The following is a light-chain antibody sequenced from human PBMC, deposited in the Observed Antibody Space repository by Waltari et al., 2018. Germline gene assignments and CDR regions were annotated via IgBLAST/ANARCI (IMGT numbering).Light chain of an antibody. CDR1: QSMTTT. CDR2: DAS. CDR3: QQYNRWPPIT. V-gene: IGKV3-15*01. Sequence: EVVMTQSTATLSLSPGERASLSCRASQSMTTTLAWYQHKPGQPPRLLTHDASTRATSVPARFSGSGSGTEFTLTISSLQSEDFAVYYCQQYNRWPPITFGQGTRLAIK. J-gene: IGKJ5*01.